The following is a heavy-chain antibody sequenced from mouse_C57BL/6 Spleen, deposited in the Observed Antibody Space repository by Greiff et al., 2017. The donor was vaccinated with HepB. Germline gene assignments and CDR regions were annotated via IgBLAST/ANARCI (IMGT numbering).Heavy chain of an antibody. CDR2: IYPGSGNT. J-gene: IGHJ1*03. CDR3: ARGYYGSSSWYFDV. Sequence: VQLQQSGAELVRPGASVKLSCKASGYTFTDYYINWVKQRPGQGLEWIARIYPGSGNTYYNEKFKGKATLTAEKSSSTAYMQLSSLTSEDSAVYFCARGYYGSSSWYFDVWGTGTTVTVSS. CDR1: GYTFTDYY. D-gene: IGHD1-1*01. V-gene: IGHV1-76*01.